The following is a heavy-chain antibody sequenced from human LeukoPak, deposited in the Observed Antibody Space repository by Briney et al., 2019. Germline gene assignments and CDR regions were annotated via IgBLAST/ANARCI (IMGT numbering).Heavy chain of an antibody. CDR3: ARDVLAVAGIPLTSH. J-gene: IGHJ4*02. V-gene: IGHV1-3*01. CDR2: INAGNGNT. Sequence: GASVKVSCKASGGTFSSYAISWVRQAPGQRLEWMGWINAGNGNTKYSQKFQGRVTITRDTSASTAYMELSSLRSGDTAVYYCARDVLAVAGIPLTSHWGQGTLVTVSS. D-gene: IGHD6-19*01. CDR1: GGTFSSYA.